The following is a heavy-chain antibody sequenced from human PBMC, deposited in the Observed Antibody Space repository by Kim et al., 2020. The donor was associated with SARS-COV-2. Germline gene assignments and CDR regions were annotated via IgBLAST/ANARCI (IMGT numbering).Heavy chain of an antibody. Sequence: KSRVTISVDTSKNQFSLKLSSVTAADTAVYYCAGLIVVVPAAIPQRYMDVWGKGTTVTVSS. D-gene: IGHD2-2*02. J-gene: IGHJ6*03. V-gene: IGHV4-34*01. CDR3: AGLIVVVPAAIPQRYMDV.